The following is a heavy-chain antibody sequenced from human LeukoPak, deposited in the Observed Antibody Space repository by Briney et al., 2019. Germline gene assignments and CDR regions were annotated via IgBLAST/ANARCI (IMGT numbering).Heavy chain of an antibody. V-gene: IGHV3-48*03. CDR2: ISSSGSTI. CDR3: AELGITMIGGV. Sequence: GGSLRLSCAASGFTFSSYEMNWVRQAPGKGLEWVSYISSSGSTIYYADSVKGRFTIPRDNAKHSLYLQMNSLRAEDRAVYYCAELGITMIGGVWGKGTTVTTSS. D-gene: IGHD3-10*02. CDR1: GFTFSSYE. J-gene: IGHJ6*04.